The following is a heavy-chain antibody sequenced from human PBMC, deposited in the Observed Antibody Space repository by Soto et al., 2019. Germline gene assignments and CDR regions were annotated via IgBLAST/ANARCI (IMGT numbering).Heavy chain of an antibody. CDR3: PTLVNYYDRSGSYQYYFDY. J-gene: IGHJ4*02. CDR1: GFTFNNAW. Sequence: GGSLRLSCAASGFTFNNAWMSWVRQAPGKGLEWIGRIKSKTDGGTTDYAAPVKGRFAISRDDSENTLSLQMSSLKTEDTAMYYCPTLVNYYDRSGSYQYYFDYWGQGTLVTVSS. D-gene: IGHD3-22*01. CDR2: IKSKTDGGTT. V-gene: IGHV3-15*01.